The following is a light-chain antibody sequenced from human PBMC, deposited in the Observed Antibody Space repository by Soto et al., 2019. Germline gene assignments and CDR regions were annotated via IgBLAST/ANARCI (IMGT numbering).Light chain of an antibody. CDR1: SSDLGGYNY. J-gene: IGLJ2*01. CDR3: SSYTSSSPVV. CDR2: DVS. V-gene: IGLV2-14*03. Sequence: QSALTQPASVSGSPGQSITISCTGTSSDLGGYNYVSWYQHHPGKAPKLMIYDVSNRPSGVSNRFSGSKSGNTASLTISGLQAEDEADYYCSSYTSSSPVVFGGGTKLTVL.